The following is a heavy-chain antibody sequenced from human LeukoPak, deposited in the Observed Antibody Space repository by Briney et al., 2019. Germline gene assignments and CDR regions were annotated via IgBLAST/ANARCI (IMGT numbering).Heavy chain of an antibody. CDR1: GGSISSYY. CDR2: IYYSGST. Sequence: SETLSLTCTVSGGSISSYYWSWIRQPPGKGLEWIGYIYYSGSTNYNPSLKSRVTISVDTSKNQFSLKLSSVTAADTAVYYCARALYCSSTSCTPFDYWGQGTLVTVSS. CDR3: ARALYCSSTSCTPFDY. J-gene: IGHJ4*02. D-gene: IGHD2-2*01. V-gene: IGHV4-59*12.